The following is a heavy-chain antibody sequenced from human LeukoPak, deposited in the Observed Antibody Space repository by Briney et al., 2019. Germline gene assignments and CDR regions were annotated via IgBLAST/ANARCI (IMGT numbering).Heavy chain of an antibody. J-gene: IGHJ3*02. V-gene: IGHV1-2*02. Sequence: ASVKVSCKASGYTFTSYGISWVRQAPGQGLEWMGWINPNSGGTNYAQKFQGRVTMTRDTSISTAYMELSRLRSDDTAVYYCATDTYYYGSGTSTGAFDIWGQGTMVTVSS. D-gene: IGHD3-10*01. CDR2: INPNSGGT. CDR1: GYTFTSYG. CDR3: ATDTYYYGSGTSTGAFDI.